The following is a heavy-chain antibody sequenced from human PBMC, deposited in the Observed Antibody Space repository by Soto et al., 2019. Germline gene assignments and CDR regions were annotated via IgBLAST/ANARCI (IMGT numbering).Heavy chain of an antibody. CDR3: AKDRVAVAGLGTFDY. Sequence: HPGGSLRLSCAASGFTFNSYGMHWVRQGPGNGLEWVAFISYDSTKTYYADSVKGRSTISRDNSKNTLYLQMNSLRAEDTAVYYCAKDRVAVAGLGTFDYWGQGTLVTVSS. CDR1: GFTFNSYG. V-gene: IGHV3-30*18. D-gene: IGHD6-19*01. J-gene: IGHJ4*02. CDR2: ISYDSTKT.